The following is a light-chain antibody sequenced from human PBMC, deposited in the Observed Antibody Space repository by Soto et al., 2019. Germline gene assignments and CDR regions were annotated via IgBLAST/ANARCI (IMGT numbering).Light chain of an antibody. Sequence: SSELTQPPSVSVAPGQTVRITCGGSNIGTKSLHWYQQKAGQAPVLVVYDDNHRPSGSPERFSGSNSENTATLIISRVDAGDEDDFYCQVWDTTSDHVLFGGGTKVTVL. J-gene: IGLJ3*02. V-gene: IGLV3-21*02. CDR2: DDN. CDR1: NIGTKS. CDR3: QVWDTTSDHVL.